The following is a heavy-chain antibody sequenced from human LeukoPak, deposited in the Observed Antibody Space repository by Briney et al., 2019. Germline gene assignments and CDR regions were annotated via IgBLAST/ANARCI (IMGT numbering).Heavy chain of an antibody. V-gene: IGHV3-15*07. CDR1: GFSFSDTW. J-gene: IGHJ4*02. CDR3: TTQSGAWNFDY. Sequence: PGGSLRLSCAASGFSFSDTWTNWVRQAPGKGLEWVGLIKRKTDDGTTDYAAPEKGRFTISRDDSKNTLYLQMNSLKTEDTAVYYCTTQSGAWNFDYWGQGTLVTVSS. CDR2: IKRKTDDGTT. D-gene: IGHD1-1*01.